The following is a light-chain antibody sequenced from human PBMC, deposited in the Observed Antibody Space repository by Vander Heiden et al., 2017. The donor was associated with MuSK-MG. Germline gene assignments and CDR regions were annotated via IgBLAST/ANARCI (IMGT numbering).Light chain of an antibody. V-gene: IGLV2-11*01. Sequence: QSALTQPRSVSGSPGQSVTISCTGTTNDVGYYNYVSWYQQYPGKAPKVMIYDVNKRPSGVPDRFSGSKSGNTASLTISGLQAEDEADYYCCSDAGYNTLVIFGGGTKLTVL. CDR1: TNDVGYYNY. CDR2: DVN. J-gene: IGLJ2*01. CDR3: CSDAGYNTLVI.